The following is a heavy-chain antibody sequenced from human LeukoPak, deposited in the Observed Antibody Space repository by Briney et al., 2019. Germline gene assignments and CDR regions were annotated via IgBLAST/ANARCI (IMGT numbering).Heavy chain of an antibody. V-gene: IGHV3-48*03. CDR2: ISSRGTTI. J-gene: IGHJ4*02. D-gene: IGHD5-12*01. CDR3: ARDWDSGYDTYYFDY. Sequence: PGGSLRLSCAASGFSVSSYEMIWVRQAPGKGLEWVSYISSRGTTIYYADSVKGRFTISRDNAKNSLYLQMNSLRAEDTAVYYCARDWDSGYDTYYFDYWGQGTLVTVSS. CDR1: GFSVSSYE.